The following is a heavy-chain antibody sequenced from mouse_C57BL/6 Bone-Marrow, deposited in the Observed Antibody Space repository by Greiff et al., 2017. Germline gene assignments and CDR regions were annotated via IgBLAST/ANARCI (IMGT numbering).Heavy chain of an antibody. V-gene: IGHV1-81*01. Sequence: VKVVESGAELARPGASVKLSCKASGYTFTSYGISWVKQRTGQGLEWIGEIYPRSGNTYYNEKFKGKATLTADKSSSTAYMELRSLTSEDSAVYFCARSGLLRYYGAWFAYWGQGTLVTVSA. J-gene: IGHJ3*01. CDR1: GYTFTSYG. CDR3: ARSGLLRYYGAWFAY. D-gene: IGHD1-1*01. CDR2: IYPRSGNT.